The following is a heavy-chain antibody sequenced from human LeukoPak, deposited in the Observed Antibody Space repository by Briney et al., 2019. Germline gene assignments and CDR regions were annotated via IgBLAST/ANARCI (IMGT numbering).Heavy chain of an antibody. J-gene: IGHJ4*02. D-gene: IGHD2-2*01. V-gene: IGHV3-33*01. Sequence: PGRSLRLSCAASGFKYSSYGMRGLRQAPGKGLEWVAVIWYDGNNKYYADSVKGRFTISRDNSKNTLYLQMNSPRAEDTAVYYCARDIESTSYEELDYWGQGTLVTVSS. CDR2: IWYDGNNK. CDR3: ARDIESTSYEELDY. CDR1: GFKYSSYG.